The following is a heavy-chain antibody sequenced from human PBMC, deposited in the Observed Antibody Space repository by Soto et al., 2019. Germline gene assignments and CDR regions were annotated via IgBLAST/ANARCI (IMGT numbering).Heavy chain of an antibody. CDR3: AKRRTMRALPSHFHY. J-gene: IGHJ4*02. D-gene: IGHD2-2*01. CDR1: GGSVNDGNYY. CDR2: IHHSGIT. Sequence: PSETLSLTCSVSGGSVNDGNYYWNCIRQSPAKGLEWIGYIHHSGITNDTPSLKSRVSISVDTSNNEFSLKLKFVTAADTAVYYCAKRRTMRALPSHFHYGGLGTEVTVSS. V-gene: IGHV4-61*01.